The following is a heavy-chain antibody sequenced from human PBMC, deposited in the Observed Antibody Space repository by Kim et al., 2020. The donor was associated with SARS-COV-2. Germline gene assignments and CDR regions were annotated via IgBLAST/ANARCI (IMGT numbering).Heavy chain of an antibody. V-gene: IGHV3-23*01. J-gene: IGHJ4*02. Sequence: GGSLRLSCAASGFTFSSYAMSWVRQAPGKGLEWVSAISGSGGSTYYADSVKGRFTISRDNSKNTLYLQMNSLRAEDTAVYYWAIGLHLTLHFDYWGQGTLVTVSS. D-gene: IGHD3-3*02. CDR1: GFTFSSYA. CDR3: AIGLHLTLHFDY. CDR2: ISGSGGST.